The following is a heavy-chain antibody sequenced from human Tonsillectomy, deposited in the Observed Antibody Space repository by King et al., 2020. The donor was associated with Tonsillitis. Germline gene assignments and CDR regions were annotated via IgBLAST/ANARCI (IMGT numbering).Heavy chain of an antibody. J-gene: IGHJ6*03. Sequence: VQLVESGAEVKKPGESLRISCKGSGYSFTSYWISLVRQMPGKGLEGMWRINPSDPYTNYSPSFQGHVTISADKSISTAYLQWSSLKASDTAMYYCARAFRGRGDYYMDVWGKGTTVTVSS. CDR1: GYSFTSYW. CDR2: INPSDPYT. CDR3: ARAFRGRGDYYMDV. D-gene: IGHD3-10*01. V-gene: IGHV5-10-1*03.